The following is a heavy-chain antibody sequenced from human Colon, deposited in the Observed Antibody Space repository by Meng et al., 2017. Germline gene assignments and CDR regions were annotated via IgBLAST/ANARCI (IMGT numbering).Heavy chain of an antibody. J-gene: IGHJ5*02. D-gene: IGHD6-19*01. Sequence: QPQLQESGPGLVKRSEALSLTCSVSGGSISTSGYYWGWIRQPPGKGLEWIGSIGHSGFTYYTPSLKSRVAVSLDTSKSQFSLILTSVTAADTAVYYCVRSSAWVRTGFDPWGQGTLVTVSS. CDR3: VRSSAWVRTGFDP. CDR1: GGSISTSGYY. V-gene: IGHV4-39*01. CDR2: IGHSGFT.